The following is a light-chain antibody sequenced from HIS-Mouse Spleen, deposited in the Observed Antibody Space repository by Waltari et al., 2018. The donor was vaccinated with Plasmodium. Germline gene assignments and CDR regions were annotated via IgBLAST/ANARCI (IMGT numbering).Light chain of an antibody. CDR3: QQYNNWSFT. CDR1: QSVSSN. Sequence: EIVMTRSPATLSVSPGERATLSCRASQSVSSNLAWYQQKPGQAPRLLIYGASTRATGIPARFSGSGSGTEFTLTISSLQSEDFAVYYRQQYNNWSFTFGPGTKVDIK. J-gene: IGKJ3*01. CDR2: GAS. V-gene: IGKV3-15*01.